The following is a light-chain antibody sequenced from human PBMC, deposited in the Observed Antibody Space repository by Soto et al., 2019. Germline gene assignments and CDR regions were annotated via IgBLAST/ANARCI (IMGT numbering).Light chain of an antibody. J-gene: IGKJ1*01. CDR3: QQYISYFWT. Sequence: DIQMTQSPSTLSASVGDRVTITCRAGPSISRCLALYQQKPGKAPKLLIYKTYSSESGVPCRFSGSGSGTQFTPTIISLQPNEFASDFCQQYISYFWTFRQGTKWIS. CDR1: PSISRC. CDR2: KTY. V-gene: IGKV1-5*03.